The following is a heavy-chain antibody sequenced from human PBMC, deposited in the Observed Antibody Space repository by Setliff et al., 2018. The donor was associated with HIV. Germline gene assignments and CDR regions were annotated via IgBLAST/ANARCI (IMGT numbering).Heavy chain of an antibody. J-gene: IGHJ3*02. Sequence: SVKVSCKASGFTFTSSAVQWVRQARGQRLEWIGWIVVGSGNTNYARKFQERVTITRDMSTSTAYMELSSLRSEDTAVYYCAAADNRRGDAFDIWGQGTMVTVSS. V-gene: IGHV1-58*01. CDR2: IVVGSGNT. D-gene: IGHD3-9*01. CDR3: AAADNRRGDAFDI. CDR1: GFTFTSSA.